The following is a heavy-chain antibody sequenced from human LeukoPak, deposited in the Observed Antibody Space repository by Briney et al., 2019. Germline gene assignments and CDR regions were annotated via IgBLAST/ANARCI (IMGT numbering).Heavy chain of an antibody. CDR3: ARDLGSVTATDY. D-gene: IGHD2-15*01. J-gene: IGHJ4*02. Sequence: ASVEVSCKVSGYSLTELSMHWVRQDPGKGLEWMGRFDPEDGETIYAQNFQARVTMTEDTSTDTAYMELSSLRSEDTAVYYCARDLGSVTATDYWGQGTLVTVSS. CDR1: GYSLTELS. V-gene: IGHV1-24*01. CDR2: FDPEDGET.